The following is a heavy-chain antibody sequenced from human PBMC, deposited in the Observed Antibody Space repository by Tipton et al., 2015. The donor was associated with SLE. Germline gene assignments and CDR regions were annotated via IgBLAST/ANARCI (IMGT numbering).Heavy chain of an antibody. D-gene: IGHD3-22*01. CDR3: ARYFYDSSGVCLFDF. V-gene: IGHV4-4*09. J-gene: IGHJ4*02. Sequence: TLSLTCTVSGGSISGYFWSWIRQPPGKGLEWIGYVFSSGTTYYNPSLKGRLSLSLDTSQNQLSLKLSSVTSADTAVYYCARYFYDSSGVCLFDFWGQGTLVTVSS. CDR2: VFSSGTT. CDR1: GGSISGYF.